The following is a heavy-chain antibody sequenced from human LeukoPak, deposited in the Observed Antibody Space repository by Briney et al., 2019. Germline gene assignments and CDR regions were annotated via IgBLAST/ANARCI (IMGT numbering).Heavy chain of an antibody. CDR2: ISKDGSIK. D-gene: IGHD3-9*01. V-gene: IGHV3-30*18. CDR3: AKDYHLTGYYGPFHH. Sequence: PGGSLRLSCAASGFTFSNYGIHWVRQAPGKGLEWVAVISKDGSIKYYVDSVKGRFTISRDNSYDTVYLQVNSLRAEETAVYYCAKDYHLTGYYGPFHHWGQGTLVTVSS. J-gene: IGHJ4*02. CDR1: GFTFSNYG.